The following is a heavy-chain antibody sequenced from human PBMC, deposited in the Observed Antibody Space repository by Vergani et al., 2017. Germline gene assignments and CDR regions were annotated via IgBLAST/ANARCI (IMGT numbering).Heavy chain of an antibody. J-gene: IGHJ4*02. CDR2: IYTSGST. V-gene: IGHV4-61*02. CDR1: GGSISSGSYY. CDR3: ARGSTITMVRGVAILPFDY. Sequence: QVQLQESGPGLVKPSQTLSLTCTVSGGSISSGSYYWSWIRQPAGKGLEWIGRIYTSGSTNYNPSLKSRVTISVDTSKNQFSLKLSSVTAADTAVYYCARGSTITMVRGVAILPFDYWGQGTLVTVSS. D-gene: IGHD3-10*01.